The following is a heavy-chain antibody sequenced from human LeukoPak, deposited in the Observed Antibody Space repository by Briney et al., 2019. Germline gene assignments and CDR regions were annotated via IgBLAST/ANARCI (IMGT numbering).Heavy chain of an antibody. CDR2: ISYDGSNK. CDR3: AKVDGIAVAGTGFVDY. Sequence: PGRSLRLSCAASGFTFSSYGMHWVRQAPGKGLEWVAVISYDGSNKYYADSVKGRFTISRDNSKNTLYLQMNSLRAEDTAVYYCAKVDGIAVAGTGFVDYRGQGTLVTVSS. V-gene: IGHV3-30*18. CDR1: GFTFSSYG. J-gene: IGHJ4*02. D-gene: IGHD6-19*01.